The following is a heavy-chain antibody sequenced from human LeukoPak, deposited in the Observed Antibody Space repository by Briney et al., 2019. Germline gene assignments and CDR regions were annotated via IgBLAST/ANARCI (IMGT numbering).Heavy chain of an antibody. Sequence: GGSLRLSCAASGFTFSSYSMNWVRQAPGKGLEWVSAISSSSTYIYYADSVEGRFTISRDNAKNSLFLQLDSLRAEDTAVYYCARLDSSGYYFPGVSGYWGQGTLVTVSS. CDR1: GFTFSSYS. V-gene: IGHV3-21*01. J-gene: IGHJ4*02. D-gene: IGHD3-22*01. CDR3: ARLDSSGYYFPGVSGY. CDR2: ISSSSTYI.